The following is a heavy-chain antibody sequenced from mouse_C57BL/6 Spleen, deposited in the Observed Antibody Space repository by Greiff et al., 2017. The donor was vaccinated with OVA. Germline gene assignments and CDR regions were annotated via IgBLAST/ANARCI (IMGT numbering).Heavy chain of an antibody. CDR2: INPNNGGT. CDR3: ARFVITTVVVHFDY. J-gene: IGHJ2*01. Sequence: EVQLQQSGPELVKPGASVKISCKASGYTFTDYYMNWVKQSHGKSLEWIGDINPNNGGTSYNQKFKGKATLTVDKSSSTAYMELRSLTSEDSAVYYCARFVITTVVVHFDYWGQGTTLTVSS. CDR1: GYTFTDYY. D-gene: IGHD1-1*01. V-gene: IGHV1-26*01.